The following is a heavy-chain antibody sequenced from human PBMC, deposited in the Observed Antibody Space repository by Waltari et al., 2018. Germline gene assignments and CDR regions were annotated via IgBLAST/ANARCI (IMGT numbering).Heavy chain of an antibody. CDR2: ISTGGSYI. V-gene: IGHV3-21*06. D-gene: IGHD2-2*01. CDR1: GFILDDQA. CDR3: ARDLSSPGNYFDS. Sequence: EGQLVECGGGMVKPRGSLRLSWLGSGFILDDQAFSWVRQAPGKGLEWVSAISTGGSYIYYSDSVKGRFTISRDNAKNSLFLQLDSLRAEDTAIYFCARDLSSPGNYFDSWGQGTLVTVSS. J-gene: IGHJ4*02.